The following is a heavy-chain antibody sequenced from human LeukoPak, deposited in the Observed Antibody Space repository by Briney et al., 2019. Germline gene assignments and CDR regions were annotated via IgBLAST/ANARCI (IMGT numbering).Heavy chain of an antibody. Sequence: PGGSLRLSCAASGFTFSSYGMHWVRQAPGKGLEWVAVISYDGSNKYYADSVKGRFTISRDNSKNTLYLQMNSLRAEDTAVYYCAKLSGSYGFDYWGQGTLVTVSS. CDR2: ISYDGSNK. CDR1: GFTFSSYG. J-gene: IGHJ4*02. CDR3: AKLSGSYGFDY. D-gene: IGHD1-26*01. V-gene: IGHV3-30*18.